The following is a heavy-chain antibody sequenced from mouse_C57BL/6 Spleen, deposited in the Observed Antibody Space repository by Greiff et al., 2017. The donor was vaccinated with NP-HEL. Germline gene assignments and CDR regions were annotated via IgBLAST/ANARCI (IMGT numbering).Heavy chain of an antibody. CDR2: ISSGSSTI. V-gene: IGHV5-17*01. J-gene: IGHJ1*03. CDR3: ARTYYSPYWYFDV. CDR1: GFTFSDYG. Sequence: EVMLVESGGGLVKPGGSLKLSCAASGFTFSDYGMHWVRQAPEKGLEWVAYISSGSSTIYYADTVKGRFTISRDNAKNTLFLQMTSLRSEDTAMYYCARTYYSPYWYFDVWGTGTTVTVSS. D-gene: IGHD2-12*01.